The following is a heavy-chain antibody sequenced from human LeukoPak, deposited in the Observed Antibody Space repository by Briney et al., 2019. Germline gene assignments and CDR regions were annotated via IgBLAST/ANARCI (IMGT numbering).Heavy chain of an antibody. D-gene: IGHD5-18*01. J-gene: IGHJ4*02. CDR2: ISYNGSNK. V-gene: IGHV3-30-3*02. CDR3: AKLIEVDTLYGY. CDR1: GFTFSSYT. Sequence: GGSLRLSCAASGFTFSSYTMHWVRQAPGKGLEWVTFISYNGSNKYYADSVKGRFTISRDKSKNTLYLQMNSLRAEDTAVYYCAKLIEVDTLYGYWGQGTLVTVSS.